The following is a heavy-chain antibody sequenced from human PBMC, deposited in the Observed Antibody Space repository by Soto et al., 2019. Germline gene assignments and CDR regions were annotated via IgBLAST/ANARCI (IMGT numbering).Heavy chain of an antibody. V-gene: IGHV3-48*02. CDR3: AGTPNFYDSSKDYGY. D-gene: IGHD3-22*01. CDR2: ISSSSTTI. Sequence: EVQLVESGGGLVQPGGSLRLSCAASGFTFSSYGMNWDRQAPGKGLAWVSYISSSSTTIYYADSVKGRFAICRDNAENSLYLLLNSLRDEDTAVYYSAGTPNFYDSSKDYGYWGQGTLVTVSS. CDR1: GFTFSSYG. J-gene: IGHJ4*02.